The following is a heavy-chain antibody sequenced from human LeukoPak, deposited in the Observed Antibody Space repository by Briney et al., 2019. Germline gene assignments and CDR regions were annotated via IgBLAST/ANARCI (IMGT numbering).Heavy chain of an antibody. CDR3: AKVVISWGPTSQDY. CDR1: GFTFSSYA. V-gene: IGHV3-23*01. J-gene: IGHJ4*02. Sequence: PRGSLRLSCAASGFTFSSYAMSWVRQAPGKGLDWVSTISGNGGNTYYADSVKGRFTISRDNSKNTLYLQINTLRAEDMAVYYCAKVVISWGPTSQDYWGQGTLVTVSS. CDR2: ISGNGGNT. D-gene: IGHD6-13*01.